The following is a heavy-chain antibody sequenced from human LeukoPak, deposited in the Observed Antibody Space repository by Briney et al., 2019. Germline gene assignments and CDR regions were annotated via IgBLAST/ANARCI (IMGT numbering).Heavy chain of an antibody. CDR3: AREMGTAFDY. J-gene: IGHJ4*02. CDR1: GVYICTYH. V-gene: IGHV4-59*01. CDR2: IYYNGNT. D-gene: IGHD5-24*01. Sequence: SETLSLTCSVSGVYICTYHWSWIRQSPGKGLEWIGYIYYNGNTDYNPSLKSRVTISVDTSQNQFSLKMNSVTAADTAIYYCAREMGTAFDYWGQGHLVTVSS.